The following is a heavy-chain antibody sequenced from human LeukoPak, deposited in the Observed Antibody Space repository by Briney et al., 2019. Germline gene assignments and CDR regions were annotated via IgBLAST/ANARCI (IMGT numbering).Heavy chain of an antibody. J-gene: IGHJ4*02. CDR1: GFTFSSYA. Sequence: GGSLRLSCAASGFTFSSYAMHWVRQAPGKGLEYVSVISSNGGSTYYANSVKGRFTISRDNSKNTLYLQMNSLRAEDTAVYYCAKDVPKLFDYWGQGTLVTVSS. CDR2: ISSNGGST. V-gene: IGHV3-64*01. CDR3: AKDVPKLFDY.